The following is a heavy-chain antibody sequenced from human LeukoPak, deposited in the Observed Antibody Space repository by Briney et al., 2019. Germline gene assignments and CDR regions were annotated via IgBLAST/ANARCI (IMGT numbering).Heavy chain of an antibody. J-gene: IGHJ3*02. Sequence: ASVKVSCKASGGTFSSYAISWVRQAPGQGLEWMGGIIPIFGTANYAQKFQGRVTITADESTSTAYMELSSLRSEDTAVYYCARXXYQLRYXDSSSSDDAFDIWGQGTMVTVSS. V-gene: IGHV1-69*13. CDR1: GGTFSSYA. CDR3: ARXXYQLRYXDSSSSDDAFDI. D-gene: IGHD2-2*02. CDR2: IIPIFGTA.